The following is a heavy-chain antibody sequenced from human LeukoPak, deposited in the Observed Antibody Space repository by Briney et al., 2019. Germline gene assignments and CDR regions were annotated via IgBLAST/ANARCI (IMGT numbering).Heavy chain of an antibody. J-gene: IGHJ4*02. CDR3: ARAITGTLGGSDY. Sequence: GASVKVSCKXSGGTFSSHVISWVRQAPGQGLEWMGRIIPILGIANYSQKFQGRVTITADKSTSTAYMELSSLRSEDTAVYYCARAITGTLGGSDYWGQGTLVTVSS. V-gene: IGHV1-69*04. D-gene: IGHD1-20*01. CDR2: IIPILGIA. CDR1: GGTFSSHV.